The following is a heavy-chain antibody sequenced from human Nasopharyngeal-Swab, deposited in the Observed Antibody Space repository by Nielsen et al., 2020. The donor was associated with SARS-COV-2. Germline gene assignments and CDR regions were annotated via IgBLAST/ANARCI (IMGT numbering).Heavy chain of an antibody. Sequence: SVKVACKAYGGTISSYAISWERQAPGQGLEWMGGIIPIFGTANYAQKFQGRVTITADESTSTAYMELSSLRSEDTAVYYCARRPYSSSSGDYYYGMDVWGQGTTVTVSS. CDR3: ARRPYSSSSGDYYYGMDV. J-gene: IGHJ6*02. CDR1: GGTISSYA. V-gene: IGHV1-69*13. D-gene: IGHD6-6*01. CDR2: IIPIFGTA.